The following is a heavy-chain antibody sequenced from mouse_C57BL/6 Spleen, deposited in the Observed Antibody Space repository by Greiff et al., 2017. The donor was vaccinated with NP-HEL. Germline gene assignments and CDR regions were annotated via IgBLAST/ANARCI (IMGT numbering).Heavy chain of an antibody. D-gene: IGHD2-2*01. CDR2: IHPNSGST. Sequence: QVQLQQPGAELVKPGASVKLSCKASGYTFTSYWMHWVKQRPGPGLEWIGMIHPNSGSTNYNEKFKSKATLTVDKSSSTAYMQLSSLTSEDSAVYYCAIYYGYDDAMDYWGQGTSVTVSS. CDR3: AIYYGYDDAMDY. CDR1: GYTFTSYW. J-gene: IGHJ4*01. V-gene: IGHV1-64*01.